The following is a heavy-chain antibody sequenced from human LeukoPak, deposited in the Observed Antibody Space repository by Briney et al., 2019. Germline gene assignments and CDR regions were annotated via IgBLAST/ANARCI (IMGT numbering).Heavy chain of an antibody. Sequence: GASVKVSCKASGYTFTSYDINWVRQATGQGLEWMGWMNPNSGNTGYAQKFQGRVTITRNTSISTAYMELSSLRSEDTAVYYCARERARFGELTDYWGQGTLVTVSS. J-gene: IGHJ4*02. CDR2: MNPNSGNT. D-gene: IGHD3-16*01. CDR1: GYTFTSYD. V-gene: IGHV1-8*03. CDR3: ARERARFGELTDY.